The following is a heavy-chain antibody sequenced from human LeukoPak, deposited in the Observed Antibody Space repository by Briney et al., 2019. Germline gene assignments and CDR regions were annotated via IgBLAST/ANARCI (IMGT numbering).Heavy chain of an antibody. V-gene: IGHV3-23*01. D-gene: IGHD5-12*01. CDR3: AKDINIVATTDSVY. J-gene: IGHJ4*02. CDR2: ISGSGGST. Sequence: PGGSLRLSCAASGFTFSSYAMSWVRQAPGKGLEWVSAISGSGGSTYYADSVKGRFTISRGNSKNTLYLQMNSLRAEDTAVYYCAKDINIVATTDSVYWGQGILVTVSS. CDR1: GFTFSSYA.